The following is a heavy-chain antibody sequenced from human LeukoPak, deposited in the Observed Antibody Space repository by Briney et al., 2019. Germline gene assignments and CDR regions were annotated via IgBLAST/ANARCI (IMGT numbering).Heavy chain of an antibody. D-gene: IGHD1-26*01. Sequence: PSETLSLTCIVSGGSISSYYWSWLRQPPGKGLEWIGYIYNSGITNHNPSLKSRVTISVDTSKNQFSLKLSSVTAADTAVYYCARAPRYSGSYYAPKYYFDYWGQGTLVTVSS. J-gene: IGHJ4*02. V-gene: IGHV4-59*01. CDR2: IYNSGIT. CDR1: GGSISSYY. CDR3: ARAPRYSGSYYAPKYYFDY.